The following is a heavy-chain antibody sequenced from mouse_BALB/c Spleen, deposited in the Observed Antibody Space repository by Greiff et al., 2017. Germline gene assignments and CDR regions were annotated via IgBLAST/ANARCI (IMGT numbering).Heavy chain of an antibody. Sequence: QVQLQQSGPGLVAPSQSLSITCTVSGFSLTGYGVNWVRQPPGKGLEWLGMIWGDGSTDYNSALKSRLSISKDNSKSQVFLKMNSLQTDDTARYYCARRYGSSYGEAWFAYWGQGTLVTVSA. CDR2: IWGDGST. CDR1: GFSLTGYG. V-gene: IGHV2-6-7*01. J-gene: IGHJ3*01. CDR3: ARRYGSSYGEAWFAY. D-gene: IGHD1-1*01.